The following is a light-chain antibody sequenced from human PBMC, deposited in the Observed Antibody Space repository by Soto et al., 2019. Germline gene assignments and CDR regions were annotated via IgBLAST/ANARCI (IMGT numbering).Light chain of an antibody. CDR3: QQYDDWPRT. CDR2: GAS. J-gene: IGKJ1*01. Sequence: EIVLTQSPGTLSLSPGDRATLSCRASQSLSRNYLGWYQQKPGQAPRLLIYGASTRAAGIPARFSGSASGTEFTLAISSLQSADFAVYYCQQYDDWPRTFGQGTKVEIK. V-gene: IGKV3-15*01. CDR1: QSLSRN.